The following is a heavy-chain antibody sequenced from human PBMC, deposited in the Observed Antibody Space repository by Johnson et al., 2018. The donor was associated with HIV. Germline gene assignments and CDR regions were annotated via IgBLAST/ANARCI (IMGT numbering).Heavy chain of an antibody. CDR1: GFTFSSYA. J-gene: IGHJ3*02. CDR2: ISYDGSNK. V-gene: IGHV3-30*04. Sequence: VQLVESGGGVVQPGRSLRLSCAASGFTFSSYAMHWVRQAPGKGLEWVAVISYDGSNKYYADSVKGRFTISRDNAKKSLYLQMTSLRAEDTAMYYCAKRRVAGDDAFDIWGQGTMVTVSS. D-gene: IGHD6-19*01. CDR3: AKRRVAGDDAFDI.